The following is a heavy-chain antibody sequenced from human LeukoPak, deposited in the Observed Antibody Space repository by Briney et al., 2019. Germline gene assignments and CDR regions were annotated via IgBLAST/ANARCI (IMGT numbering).Heavy chain of an antibody. Sequence: GASVKVSCKASGYTFTSYYMHWVRQAPGQGLEWMGGIIPILGTAKYAQKFQGRVTVTEDESTRTAYMELSNLRSEDTAIYYCARGTDTIFGVVMLGDIWGQGTMVTVSS. V-gene: IGHV1-69*13. D-gene: IGHD3-3*01. CDR2: IIPILGTA. J-gene: IGHJ3*02. CDR1: GYTFTSYY. CDR3: ARGTDTIFGVVMLGDI.